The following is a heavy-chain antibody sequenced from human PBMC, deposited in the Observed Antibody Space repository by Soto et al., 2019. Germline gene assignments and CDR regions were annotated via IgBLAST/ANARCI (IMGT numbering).Heavy chain of an antibody. J-gene: IGHJ4*02. CDR1: GYTFTSYG. CDR2: ISAYNGNT. Sequence: QVQLVQSGAEVKKPGASVKVSCKASGYTFTSYGISWVRQAPGQGLEWMGWISAYNGNTNYAQKLQGRVTMTTDTSTSKAYMELRSLRCDDTAVYYCARYYDFWSGYYGTGYFDYWGQGTLVTVSS. CDR3: ARYYDFWSGYYGTGYFDY. D-gene: IGHD3-3*01. V-gene: IGHV1-18*01.